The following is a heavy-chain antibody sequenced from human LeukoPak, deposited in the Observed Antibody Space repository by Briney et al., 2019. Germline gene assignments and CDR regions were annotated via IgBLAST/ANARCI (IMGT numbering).Heavy chain of an antibody. J-gene: IGHJ3*02. D-gene: IGHD2-21*01. CDR1: GFTFSSYS. CDR3: ARDCGGDCRDAFDI. CDR2: ISSSSSTI. V-gene: IGHV3-48*01. Sequence: GGSLRLSCAASGFTFSSYSMNWVRQAPWKGLEWVSYISSSSSTIYYADSVKGRFTISRDNAKNSLYLQMNSLRAEDTAVYYCARDCGGDCRDAFDIWGQGTMVTVFS.